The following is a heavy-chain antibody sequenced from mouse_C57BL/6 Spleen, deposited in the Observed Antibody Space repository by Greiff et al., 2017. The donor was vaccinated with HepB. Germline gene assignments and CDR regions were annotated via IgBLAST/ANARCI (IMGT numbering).Heavy chain of an antibody. CDR1: GYAFSSSW. CDR3: ARVGYDLDWLAY. Sequence: VQLQESGPELVKPGASVKISCKASGYAFSSSWMNWVKQRPGKGLEWIGRIYPGDGDTNYNGKFKGKATLTADKSSSTAYMQLSSLTSEDSAVYFCARVGYDLDWLAYWGQGTLVTVSA. D-gene: IGHD2-3*01. V-gene: IGHV1-82*01. J-gene: IGHJ3*01. CDR2: IYPGDGDT.